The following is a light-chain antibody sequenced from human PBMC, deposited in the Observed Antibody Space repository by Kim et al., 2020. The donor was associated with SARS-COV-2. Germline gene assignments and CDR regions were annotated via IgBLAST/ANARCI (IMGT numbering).Light chain of an antibody. J-gene: IGKJ5*01. CDR2: DAS. Sequence: ASVWDRVTITCQASQDISNYLNWYEQKPGKAPKLLIYDASNVETGVPSRFSGGGSGTDFTFTISSLQPEDIATYYCQQYDNLPITFGQGTRLEIK. CDR3: QQYDNLPIT. CDR1: QDISNY. V-gene: IGKV1-33*01.